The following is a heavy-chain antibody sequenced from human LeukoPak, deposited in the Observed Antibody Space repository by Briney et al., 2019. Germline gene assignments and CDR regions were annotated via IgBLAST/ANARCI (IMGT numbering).Heavy chain of an antibody. CDR1: GGSISSSNW. V-gene: IGHV4-4*02. Sequence: SGTLSLTCAVSGGSISSSNWWSWVRQPPGKGLEWIGEIYHSGSTNYNPSLKSRVTISVDTSKNQFSLKLSSVTAADTAVYYCARAVGATDNWFDPWGQGTLVTVSS. J-gene: IGHJ5*02. D-gene: IGHD1-26*01. CDR2: IYHSGST. CDR3: ARAVGATDNWFDP.